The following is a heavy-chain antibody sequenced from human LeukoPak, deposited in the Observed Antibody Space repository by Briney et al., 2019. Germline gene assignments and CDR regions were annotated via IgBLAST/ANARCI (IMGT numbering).Heavy chain of an antibody. Sequence: PGGSLRLSCAASGFTFSSYRMNWVRQAPGKGLEWVAVIWYDGSNKYYADSVKGRFTISRDNSKNTLYLQMNSLRAEDTAVYYCARNQDYGVYNSVRAFDIWGQGTMVTVSS. J-gene: IGHJ3*02. CDR1: GFTFSSYR. D-gene: IGHD4-17*01. CDR3: ARNQDYGVYNSVRAFDI. CDR2: IWYDGSNK. V-gene: IGHV3-33*08.